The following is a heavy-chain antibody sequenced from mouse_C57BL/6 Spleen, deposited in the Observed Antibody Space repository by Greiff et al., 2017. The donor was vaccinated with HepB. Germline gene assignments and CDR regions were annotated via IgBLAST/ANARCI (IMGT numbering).Heavy chain of an antibody. CDR3: TRGNYGNY. Sequence: VQLQESGAELVRPGASVTLSCKASGYTFTDYEMHWVKQTPVHGLEWIGAIDPETGGTAYNQKFKGKAILTADKSSSTAYMELRSLTSEDSAVYYCTRGNYGNYWGQGTTLTVSS. CDR2: IDPETGGT. J-gene: IGHJ2*01. V-gene: IGHV1-15*01. D-gene: IGHD1-1*01. CDR1: GYTFTDYE.